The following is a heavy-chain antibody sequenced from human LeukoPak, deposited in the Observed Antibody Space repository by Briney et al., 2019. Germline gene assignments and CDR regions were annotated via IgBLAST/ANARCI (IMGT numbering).Heavy chain of an antibody. CDR2: ISRDGRNK. Sequence: GALRLSCAASGFTFSSYAMHWVRQAPGKGLEWVAVISRDGRNKYYADSVRGRFTISRDNSKSTLYLQMNSLRDEDTAVYYCARDVSPIADYCFDYWGQGTLVTVSS. CDR3: ARDVSPIADYCFDY. CDR1: GFTFSSYA. J-gene: IGHJ4*02. D-gene: IGHD3-16*02. V-gene: IGHV3-30*04.